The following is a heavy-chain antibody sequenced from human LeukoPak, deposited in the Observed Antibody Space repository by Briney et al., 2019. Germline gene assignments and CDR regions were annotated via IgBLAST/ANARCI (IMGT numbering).Heavy chain of an antibody. D-gene: IGHD3-10*01. V-gene: IGHV1-24*01. CDR1: GYTLTELS. J-gene: IGHJ4*02. CDR3: ATDLLMVRGVITPY. CDR2: FDPEDGET. Sequence: GASVKVSCKVSGYTLTELSMHWVRQAPGKGLEWMGGFDPEDGETIYAQKFQGRVTMTEDTSTDTAYMELSSLRSEDTAVYYCATDLLMVRGVITPYWGQGTLVTVSS.